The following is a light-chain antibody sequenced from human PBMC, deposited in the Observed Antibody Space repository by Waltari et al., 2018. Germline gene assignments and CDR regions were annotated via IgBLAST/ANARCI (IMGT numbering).Light chain of an antibody. V-gene: IGKV2-30*02. CDR2: RVF. Sequence: DVVMTQSTLSLPVTLGHAASIPFKSIQRLVHSDGNTHLTWFQQRPGQSPRRLIYRVFNRDSGVPDRFSGSGSGTDFTLKITRVEAEDVGVYYCMQGTHWPYTFGPGTKLDIK. J-gene: IGKJ2*01. CDR3: MQGTHWPYT. CDR1: QRLVHSDGNTH.